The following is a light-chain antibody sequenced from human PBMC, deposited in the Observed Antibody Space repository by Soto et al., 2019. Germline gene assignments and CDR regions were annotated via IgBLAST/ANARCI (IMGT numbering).Light chain of an antibody. CDR3: QQTTTFPLT. J-gene: IGKJ4*01. Sequence: DIQMTQSPSSVSASVGDRVTITCRASQGITSWLAWYQQKPGKAPKLLIYRASNLQSGVPSRFSGSRAGTDFTLTIIGLQPADFATYYCQQTTTFPLTFGGGTKVEIK. V-gene: IGKV1-12*01. CDR2: RAS. CDR1: QGITSW.